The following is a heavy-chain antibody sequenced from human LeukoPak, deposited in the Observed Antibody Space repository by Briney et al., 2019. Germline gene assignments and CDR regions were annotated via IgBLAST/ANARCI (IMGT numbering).Heavy chain of an antibody. J-gene: IGHJ3*02. Sequence: GGSLRLSCAASGFTFSNYWMNWVRQAPGKGLEWVANIKQDGSDTYYVYSVKSRFTISRDNAKNSLYLQMNSLRAEDTAVYYCARGATNYVFDIWGQRTMVTVSS. CDR3: ARGATNYVFDI. D-gene: IGHD1-26*01. CDR1: GFTFSNYW. V-gene: IGHV3-7*01. CDR2: IKQDGSDT.